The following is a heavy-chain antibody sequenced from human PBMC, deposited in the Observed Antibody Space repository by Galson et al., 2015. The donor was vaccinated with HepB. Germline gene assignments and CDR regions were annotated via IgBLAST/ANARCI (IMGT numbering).Heavy chain of an antibody. J-gene: IGHJ4*02. CDR1: GGTFSSYA. Sequence: SVKVSCKASGGTFSSYAISWVRQAPGQGLEWMGGIIPIFGTANYAQKFQGRVTITADKSTSTAYMELSSLRSEDTAVYYCARGPLDYYDSSGYSYPFDYWGQGTLVTVSS. V-gene: IGHV1-69*06. CDR2: IIPIFGTA. CDR3: ARGPLDYYDSSGYSYPFDY. D-gene: IGHD3-22*01.